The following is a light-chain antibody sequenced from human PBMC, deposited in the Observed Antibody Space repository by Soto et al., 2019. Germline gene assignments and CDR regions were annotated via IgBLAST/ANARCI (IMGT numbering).Light chain of an antibody. CDR2: LGS. J-gene: IGKJ1*01. CDR1: QSLLHSSGYNY. V-gene: IGKV2-28*01. CDR3: MQPLQTPWT. Sequence: DIVMTQSPLSLRVTPGEPASISCRSSQSLLHSSGYNYLHWYLQKPGQSPQLLISLGSDRSSGVTDRFSCSGAGTDFTLNISRVEAEDGCVYYCMQPLQTPWTFGQGTKVEIK.